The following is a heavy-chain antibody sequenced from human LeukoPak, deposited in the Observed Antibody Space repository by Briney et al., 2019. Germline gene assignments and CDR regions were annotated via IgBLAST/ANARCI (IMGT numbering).Heavy chain of an antibody. Sequence: ASVKVSCKASGYTFTGYNIHWVRQAPGQGLEWMGWINPRNGDTKYPPKFQGRVTMTRDTSISTAYMELSRLSFDDTAIYYCLRDVHNYNGDYWGQGSLVTVSS. V-gene: IGHV1-2*02. J-gene: IGHJ4*02. D-gene: IGHD1-1*01. CDR2: INPRNGDT. CDR1: GYTFTGYN. CDR3: LRDVHNYNGDY.